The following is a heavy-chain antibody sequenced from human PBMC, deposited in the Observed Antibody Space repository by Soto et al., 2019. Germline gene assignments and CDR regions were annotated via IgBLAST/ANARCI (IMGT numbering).Heavy chain of an antibody. J-gene: IGHJ4*02. V-gene: IGHV3-66*01. D-gene: IGHD3-22*01. CDR2: IYSGGST. CDR3: ARSDDSSGYYYGEDY. CDR1: GFTVSSNY. Sequence: VQLVESGGGLVQPGGSLRLSCAASGFTVSSNYMSWVRQAPGKGLEWVSVIYSGGSTYYADSVKGRFTISRDNSKNTLYLQMNSLRAEDTAVYYCARSDDSSGYYYGEDYWGQGTLVTVSS.